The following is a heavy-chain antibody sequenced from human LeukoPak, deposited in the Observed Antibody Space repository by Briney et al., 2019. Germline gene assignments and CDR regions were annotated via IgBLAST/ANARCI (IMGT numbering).Heavy chain of an antibody. CDR2: ISSDGSNK. CDR3: ARPKTIQLDAMDV. CDR1: GFTFSSYT. Sequence: PGRSLRLSCAASGFTFSSYTMHWVRQAPGKGLEWVAVISSDGSNKYYADSVKGRFAIPRDTAKNSLYLQMNSLRAEDTAVYYCARPKTIQLDAMDVWGKGTTVTVSP. D-gene: IGHD5-24*01. V-gene: IGHV3-30*09. J-gene: IGHJ6*04.